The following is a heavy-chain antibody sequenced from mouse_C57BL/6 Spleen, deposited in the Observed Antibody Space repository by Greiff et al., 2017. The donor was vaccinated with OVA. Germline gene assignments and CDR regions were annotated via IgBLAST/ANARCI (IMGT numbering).Heavy chain of an antibody. Sequence: QVQLKEPGAELVRPGSSVKLSCKASGYTFTSYWMDWVKQRPGQGLEWIGNIYPSDSGTHYNQKFKDKATLTVDKSSSTAYMQLSSLTSEDSAVYYGAGGDGYDEGAGFAYWGQGTLVTVSA. V-gene: IGHV1-61*01. D-gene: IGHD2-2*01. CDR2: IYPSDSGT. J-gene: IGHJ3*01. CDR1: GYTFTSYW. CDR3: AGGDGYDEGAGFAY.